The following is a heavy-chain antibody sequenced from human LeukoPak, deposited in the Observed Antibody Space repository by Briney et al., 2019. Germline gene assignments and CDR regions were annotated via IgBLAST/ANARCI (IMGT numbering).Heavy chain of an antibody. CDR3: TREYSSDYYYYYYMDV. D-gene: IGHD6-19*01. Sequence: GGSLRLSCAASGFTFSGSAMHWVRQASGKGLEWVGRIRSKANSYATAYAASVKGRFTISRDDSKNTAYLQMNSLKTEDTAVYYCTREYSSDYYYYYYMDVWGKGTTVTVSS. CDR2: IRSKANSYAT. CDR1: GFTFSGSA. J-gene: IGHJ6*03. V-gene: IGHV3-73*01.